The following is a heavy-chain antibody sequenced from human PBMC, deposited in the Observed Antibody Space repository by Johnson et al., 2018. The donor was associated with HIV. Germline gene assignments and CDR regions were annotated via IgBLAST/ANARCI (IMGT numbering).Heavy chain of an antibody. Sequence: QVQLVESGGGLVQPGGSLRLSCAASGFTFSSYWMSWVRQAPGKGLEWVALISHDGSNKSYADSVKGRFSIFRDSSKNTLYLQMNSLRADDTAVYYCARANTGRGAFDIWGQGTMVTVSS. D-gene: IGHD1-14*01. J-gene: IGHJ3*02. V-gene: IGHV3-30*14. CDR1: GFTFSSYW. CDR2: ISHDGSNK. CDR3: ARANTGRGAFDI.